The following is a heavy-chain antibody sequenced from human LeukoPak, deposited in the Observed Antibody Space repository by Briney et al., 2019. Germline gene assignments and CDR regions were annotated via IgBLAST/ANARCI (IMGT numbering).Heavy chain of an antibody. CDR2: ICDSGRTI. CDR1: GFTLSDNY. D-gene: IGHD3-22*01. CDR3: ARDRLGDYDHSGYYDK. J-gene: IGHJ4*02. V-gene: IGHV3-11*01. Sequence: GGSLRLSCAASGFTLSDNYMSWIRQAPGTGLEWVSYICDSGRTIYYADSVKGRFTISRDNAKNSVYLQMNNLRAEDTAVYYCARDRLGDYDHSGYYDKWGQGTLVTVSS.